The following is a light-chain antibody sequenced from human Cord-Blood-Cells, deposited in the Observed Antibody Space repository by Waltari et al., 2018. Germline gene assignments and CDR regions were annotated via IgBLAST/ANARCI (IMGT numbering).Light chain of an antibody. J-gene: IGKJ4*01. V-gene: IGKV1-39*01. CDR3: QQSYSAPLT. Sequence: DIQMTQSQSSLSASVGDRVTITCRASQSISSYLNLYKQKPGKAPKLLIYAASSLQSGVPSSFSGSGSGTDFTLTISSLQPEDFATYYCQQSYSAPLTFGGGTKVEIK. CDR2: AAS. CDR1: QSISSY.